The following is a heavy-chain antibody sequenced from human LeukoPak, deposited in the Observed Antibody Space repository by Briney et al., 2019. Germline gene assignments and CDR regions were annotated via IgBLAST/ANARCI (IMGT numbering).Heavy chain of an antibody. CDR3: AREKVGATYDLFDY. CDR1: GGSISSSSYY. D-gene: IGHD4/OR15-4a*01. V-gene: IGHV4-39*07. Sequence: SETLSLTCTVSGGSISSSSYYWGWIRQPPGKGLEWIGSIYYSGSTYYNPSLKSRVTISVDTSKNQFSLKLSSVTAADTAVYYCAREKVGATYDLFDYWGQGTLVTVSS. CDR2: IYYSGST. J-gene: IGHJ4*02.